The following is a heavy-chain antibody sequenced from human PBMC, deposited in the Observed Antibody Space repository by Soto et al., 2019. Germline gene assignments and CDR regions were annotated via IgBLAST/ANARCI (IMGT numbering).Heavy chain of an antibody. CDR3: ARDGTITIFGYGMDV. CDR2: IWYDGSNK. D-gene: IGHD3-3*01. Sequence: PGGSLRLSCAASGFTFSSYGMHWVRQAPGKGLEWVAVIWYDGSNKYYADSVKGRFTISRDNSKNTLYLQMNSLRAEDTAVYYCARDGTITIFGYGMDVWGQGTTVTVS. V-gene: IGHV3-33*01. J-gene: IGHJ6*02. CDR1: GFTFSSYG.